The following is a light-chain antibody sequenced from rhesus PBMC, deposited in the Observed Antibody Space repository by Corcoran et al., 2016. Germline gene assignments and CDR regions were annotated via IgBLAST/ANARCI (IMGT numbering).Light chain of an antibody. CDR2: KSS. CDR1: QSISSW. J-gene: IGKJ2*01. CDR3: QQYGSSPYS. Sequence: DIQMTQSPSSLSASVGDTVTITCRASQSISSWLAWYQQKPGKAPKLLIYKSSSLQSGVPSRFSGSGSGTDFTLTISSLQSEDFATYYGQQYGSSPYSFGQGTKVEIK. V-gene: IGKV1-22*01.